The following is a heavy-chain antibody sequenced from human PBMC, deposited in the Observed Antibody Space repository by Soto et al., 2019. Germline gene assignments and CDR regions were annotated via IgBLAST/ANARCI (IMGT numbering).Heavy chain of an antibody. Sequence: QVQLQESGPGLVKPSQTLSLTCSVSGGSINSDEYYWSWIRQPPGGGLECIGHVYYTGSTSYSPSLKSRLIISVDTSTKQFSLRLNSVSAADTAVYYCARDRSNSPDLFDSWGQGTLVTVSS. CDR1: GGSINSDEYY. V-gene: IGHV4-30-4*01. J-gene: IGHJ4*02. CDR2: VYYTGST. D-gene: IGHD1-1*01. CDR3: ARDRSNSPDLFDS.